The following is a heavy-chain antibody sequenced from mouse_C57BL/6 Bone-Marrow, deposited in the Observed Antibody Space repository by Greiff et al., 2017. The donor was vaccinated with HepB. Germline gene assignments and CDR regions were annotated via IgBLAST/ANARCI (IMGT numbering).Heavy chain of an antibody. CDR3: LTPDTTVGDFDY. Sequence: VKLVESGAELARPGASVKLSCKASGYTFTSYGISWVKQRTGQGLEWIGEIYPRSGNTYYNEKFKGKATLTADKSSSTAYMELRSLTSEDSAVYFCLTPDTTVGDFDYWGQGTTLTVSS. D-gene: IGHD1-1*01. CDR2: IYPRSGNT. CDR1: GYTFTSYG. J-gene: IGHJ2*01. V-gene: IGHV1-81*01.